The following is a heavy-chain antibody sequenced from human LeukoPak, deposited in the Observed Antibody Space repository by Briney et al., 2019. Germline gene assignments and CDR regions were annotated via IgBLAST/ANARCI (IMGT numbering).Heavy chain of an antibody. CDR2: ISRSGNSM. CDR1: GLTFITYE. V-gene: IGHV3-48*03. D-gene: IGHD3-16*01. CDR3: ARVFTSGFDP. J-gene: IGHJ5*02. Sequence: GGSLRLSCAASGLTFITYETNWVRQAPGKGLECLSYISRSGNSMYYADSVKGRFTVSRENPKKSLSLQMNSLRAEDTAVYYCARVFTSGFDPWGQGTLVTVST.